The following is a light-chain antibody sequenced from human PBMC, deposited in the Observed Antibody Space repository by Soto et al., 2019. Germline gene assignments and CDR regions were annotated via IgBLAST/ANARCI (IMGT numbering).Light chain of an antibody. Sequence: DLVMTQTPLSSPVSLGQSASISCKSSQSLVNSDGNTYLSWLQQRPGQPPRLLIYKISNRFSGVXDXXSGSGAGTDFSLEISRVEAEDVGVYYCMQATQIPWTFGQGTKVEIK. CDR2: KIS. CDR1: QSLVNSDGNTY. V-gene: IGKV2-24*01. CDR3: MQATQIPWT. J-gene: IGKJ1*01.